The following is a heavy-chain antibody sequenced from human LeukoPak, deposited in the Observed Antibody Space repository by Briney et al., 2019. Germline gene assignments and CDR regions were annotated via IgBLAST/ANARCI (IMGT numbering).Heavy chain of an antibody. Sequence: RSGGSLRLSCAASGFTFSTYAMSWVRQAPGKGLEWVSTISDSASTTYYADSVRGRFTISRDSSKNTLYLQMNSLRAEDTALYYCAKCGGSSLAPFDYWGQGALVTVSS. CDR2: ISDSASTT. J-gene: IGHJ4*02. CDR1: GFTFSTYA. CDR3: AKCGGSSLAPFDY. D-gene: IGHD1-26*01. V-gene: IGHV3-23*01.